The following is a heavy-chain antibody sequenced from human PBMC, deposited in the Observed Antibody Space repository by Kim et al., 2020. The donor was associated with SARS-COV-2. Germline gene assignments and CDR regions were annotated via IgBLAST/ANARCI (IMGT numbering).Heavy chain of an antibody. Sequence: PSLKNRLTITKDTSKNQVVLTMTNVDPVDTATYYCAHRMITFGGVIGFDYWGQGTLVTVSS. J-gene: IGHJ4*02. D-gene: IGHD3-16*02. V-gene: IGHV2-5*01. CDR3: AHRMITFGGVIGFDY.